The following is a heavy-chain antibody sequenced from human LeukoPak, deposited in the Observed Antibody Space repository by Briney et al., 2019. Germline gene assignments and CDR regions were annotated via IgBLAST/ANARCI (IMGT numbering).Heavy chain of an antibody. CDR3: ARGRIAVAITDAFDI. V-gene: IGHV1-46*01. CDR2: INPSGGST. D-gene: IGHD6-19*01. J-gene: IGHJ3*02. CDR1: GGTFTSYY. Sequence: ASVKVSCKASGGTFTSYYMHWVRQAPGQGLEWMGIINPSGGSTSYAQKFQGRVTMTRDTSTSTVYMELSSLRSEDTAVYYCARGRIAVAITDAFDIWGQGTMVTVSS.